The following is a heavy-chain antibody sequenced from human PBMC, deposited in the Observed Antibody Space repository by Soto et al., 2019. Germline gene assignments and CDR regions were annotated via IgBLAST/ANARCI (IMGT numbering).Heavy chain of an antibody. Sequence: GASVKVSCKASGYTFTSYGISWVRQAPGQGLEWMGGIIPIFGTANYAQKFQGRVTITADESTSTAYMELSSLRSEDTAVYYCARDARHYDRHNFDYWGQGTLVTVSS. CDR2: IIPIFGTA. CDR1: GYTFTSYG. D-gene: IGHD3-22*01. J-gene: IGHJ4*02. CDR3: ARDARHYDRHNFDY. V-gene: IGHV1-69*13.